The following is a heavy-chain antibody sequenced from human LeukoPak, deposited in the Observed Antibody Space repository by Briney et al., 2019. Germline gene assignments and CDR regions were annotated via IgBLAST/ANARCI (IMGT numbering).Heavy chain of an antibody. V-gene: IGHV1-8*03. D-gene: IGHD3-22*01. CDR1: GYTFTSYD. CDR2: MNPNSGNT. Sequence: ASVKVSCKASGYTFTSYDINRVRQATGQGLEWMGWMNPNSGNTGYAQKFQGRVTITRNTSVSTAYMELSSLRSEDTAAYYCARGAIQQYYYDSSGYYFNYWGQGTLVTVSS. CDR3: ARGAIQQYYYDSSGYYFNY. J-gene: IGHJ4*02.